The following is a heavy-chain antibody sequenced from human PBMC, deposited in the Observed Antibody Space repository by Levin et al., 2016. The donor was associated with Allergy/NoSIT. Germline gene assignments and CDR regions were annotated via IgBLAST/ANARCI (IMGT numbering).Heavy chain of an antibody. D-gene: IGHD6-13*01. J-gene: IGHJ4*02. CDR3: VRLFVAGRSWFSDH. CDR2: ISSSGDTI. Sequence: GESLKISCVASGFVFNDYEFNWVRQVPGKGLEWVSYISSSGDTIHYADSLRGRFTISRDNTKKSIYLHMSSLTSEDSAIYYCVRLFVAGRSWFSDHWGRGTLVTVSS. V-gene: IGHV3-48*03. CDR1: GFVFNDYE.